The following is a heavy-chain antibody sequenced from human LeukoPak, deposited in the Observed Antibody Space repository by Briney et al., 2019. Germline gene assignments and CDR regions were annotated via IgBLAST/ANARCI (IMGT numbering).Heavy chain of an antibody. D-gene: IGHD3-22*01. CDR2: ISWNSGSI. CDR3: AKDRRESGYYNGFDY. J-gene: IGHJ4*02. CDR1: GFTFDDYA. Sequence: GGSLRLSCAASGFTFDDYAMHWVRQAPGKGLEWVSGISWNSGSIGYADSVKGRFTISRDNAKNSLYLQMNSLRAEDTALYYCAKDRRESGYYNGFDYWGQGTLVTVSS. V-gene: IGHV3-9*01.